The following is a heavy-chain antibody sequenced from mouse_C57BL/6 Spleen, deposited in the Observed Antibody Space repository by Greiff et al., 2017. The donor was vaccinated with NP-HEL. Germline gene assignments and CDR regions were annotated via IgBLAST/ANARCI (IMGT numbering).Heavy chain of an antibody. CDR2: ISSGSSTI. CDR1: GFTFSDYG. CDR3: ARVGYGSSYVPWCAY. Sequence: DVKLVESGGGLVKPGGSLKLSCAASGFTFSDYGMHWVRQAPEKGLEWVAYISSGSSTIYYADTVKGRFTLSRDNAKNTLFLQMTSLRSEDTAMYYCARVGYGSSYVPWCAYWGQGTLVTVSA. D-gene: IGHD1-1*01. J-gene: IGHJ3*01. V-gene: IGHV5-17*01.